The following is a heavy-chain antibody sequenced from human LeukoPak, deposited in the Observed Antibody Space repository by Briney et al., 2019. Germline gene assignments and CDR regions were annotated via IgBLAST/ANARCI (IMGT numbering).Heavy chain of an antibody. CDR1: VGTFSGYY. CDR3: ARGRTRNYYGSGSSFSWFDP. J-gene: IGHJ5*02. D-gene: IGHD3-10*01. V-gene: IGHV4-34*01. Sequence: SGTLSLTCVGYVGTFSGYYWSWIRQPPCKGLEGIGEINHSGSTNYHPALKSRVTISVDTSKNQFSLKLSSVTAADTAVYYCARGRTRNYYGSGSSFSWFDPWGQGTLVTVSS. CDR2: INHSGST.